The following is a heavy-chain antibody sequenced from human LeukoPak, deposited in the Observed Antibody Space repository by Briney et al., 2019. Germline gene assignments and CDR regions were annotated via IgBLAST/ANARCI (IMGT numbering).Heavy chain of an antibody. Sequence: HAGGSLRLSCAASELTSSTSWMSWVRQAAGKGLEWVAQTKQDGSEKYYVDSVKGRFTTSRDKNSLFLQMNSVRDEDTAVYYCVGWGISGITNHWGQGTLVTVSS. CDR1: ELTSSTSW. J-gene: IGHJ4*02. D-gene: IGHD1-7*01. CDR3: VGWGISGITNH. CDR2: TKQDGSEK. V-gene: IGHV3-7*01.